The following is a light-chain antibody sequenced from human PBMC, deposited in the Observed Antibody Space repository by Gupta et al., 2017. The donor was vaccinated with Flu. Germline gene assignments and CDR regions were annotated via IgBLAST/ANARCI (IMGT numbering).Light chain of an antibody. CDR2: GAS. J-gene: IGKJ1*01. CDR1: QSVLSSSNNKNY. CDR3: QQYYSSPPT. Sequence: DIVMTQSPDSLAVSLGERATINCKSSQSVLSSSNNKNYLAWYQQKPGQPPKLLIYGASTRESGVPDRFSGSGSGTDFTLTISSLQAEDVAVYYCQQYYSSPPTFGQGTRVEIK. V-gene: IGKV4-1*01.